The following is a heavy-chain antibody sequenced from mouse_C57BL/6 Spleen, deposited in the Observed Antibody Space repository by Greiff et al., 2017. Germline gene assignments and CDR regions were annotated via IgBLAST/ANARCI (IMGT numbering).Heavy chain of an antibody. D-gene: IGHD2-3*01. J-gene: IGHJ1*03. CDR1: GFTFSNYW. Sequence: EVQLQQSGGGLVQPGGSMKLSCVASGFTFSNYWMNWVRQSPEKGLEWVAQIRLKSDNYATHYAESVKGRFTISRDDSKSSVYLQMNNLRAEDTGIYYCTGGDGYYNWYFDVWGTGTTVTVSS. V-gene: IGHV6-3*01. CDR3: TGGDGYYNWYFDV. CDR2: IRLKSDNYAT.